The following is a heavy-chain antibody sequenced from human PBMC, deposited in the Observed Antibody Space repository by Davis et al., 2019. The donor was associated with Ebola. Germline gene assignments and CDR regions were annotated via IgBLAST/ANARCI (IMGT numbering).Heavy chain of an antibody. V-gene: IGHV3-30-3*01. Sequence: PGGSLRLSCAASGFTFSSYAMHWVRQAPGKGLEWVAVISYDGSNKYYADSVKGRFTISRDNSKNTLYLQMNSLRAEDTAVYYCARDGGQYYYDSSGYYFDYWGQGTLVTVSS. CDR3: ARDGGQYYYDSSGYYFDY. CDR1: GFTFSSYA. J-gene: IGHJ4*02. CDR2: ISYDGSNK. D-gene: IGHD3-22*01.